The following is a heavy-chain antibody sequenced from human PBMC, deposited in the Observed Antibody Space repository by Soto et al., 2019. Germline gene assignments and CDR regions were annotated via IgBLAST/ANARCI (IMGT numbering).Heavy chain of an antibody. Sequence: GESLKISCKGSGYSFSSYWIGWVRQMPGKGLEWMGIIYPGDSDTRYSPSFQGQVTISVDKSISTAYLQWSSLKASDTAIYYCARPLYGSGSYWFDYWGQGTLVTVSS. CDR2: IYPGDSDT. J-gene: IGHJ4*02. CDR1: GYSFSSYW. V-gene: IGHV5-51*01. D-gene: IGHD3-10*01. CDR3: ARPLYGSGSYWFDY.